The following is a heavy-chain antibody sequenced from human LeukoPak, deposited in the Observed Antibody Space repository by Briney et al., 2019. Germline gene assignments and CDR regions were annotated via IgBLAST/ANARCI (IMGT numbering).Heavy chain of an antibody. CDR2: ISRSGDST. J-gene: IGHJ3*02. CDR3: ALYCSGGRCYPIGGAFDI. CDR1: GFTFSSYD. V-gene: IGHV3-23*01. Sequence: GGSLRLSCAASGFTFSSYDMSWVRQAPGKGLEWVSAISRSGDSTYYVDSVKGRFTIYRDNSKNTLYLQMNSLRAEDTAVYYCALYCSGGRCYPIGGAFDIWGRGTMVTVSS. D-gene: IGHD2-15*01.